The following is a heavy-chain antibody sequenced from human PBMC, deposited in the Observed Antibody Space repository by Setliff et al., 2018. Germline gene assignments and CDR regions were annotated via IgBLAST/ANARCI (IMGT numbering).Heavy chain of an antibody. D-gene: IGHD6-13*01. Sequence: ASVKVSCKASGYGLTTYYMHWVRQAPGQGLEWMGIINPGGGSASYAQKFQSRVTMTRDTSTCTFYMELSMLRSEDTAVYYCARGGMAAAGRKGVFEYWGQGSLVTVSS. V-gene: IGHV1-46*01. CDR1: GYGLTTYY. J-gene: IGHJ4*02. CDR3: ARGGMAAAGRKGVFEY. CDR2: INPGGGSA.